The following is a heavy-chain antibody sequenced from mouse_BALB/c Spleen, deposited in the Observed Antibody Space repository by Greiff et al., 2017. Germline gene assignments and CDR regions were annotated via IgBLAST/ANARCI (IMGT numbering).Heavy chain of an antibody. CDR3: ARGWLPSYAMDY. CDR2: IDPANGNT. D-gene: IGHD1-1*02. V-gene: IGHV14-3*02. CDR1: GFNIKDTY. J-gene: IGHJ4*01. Sequence: EVQLVESGAELVKPGASVKLSCTASGFNIKDTYMHWVKQRPEQGLEWIGRIDPANGNTKYDPKFQGKATITADTSSNTAYLQLSSLTSEDTAVYYCARGWLPSYAMDYWGQGTSVTVSS.